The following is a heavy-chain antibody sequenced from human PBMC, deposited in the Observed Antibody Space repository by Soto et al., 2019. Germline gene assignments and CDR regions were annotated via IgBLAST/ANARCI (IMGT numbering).Heavy chain of an antibody. V-gene: IGHV1-69*01. J-gene: IGHJ6*02. D-gene: IGHD2-15*01. CDR1: GGTFSSYA. CDR3: ARDRSGYCSGGSCYSDYYYGMDV. Sequence: QVQLVQSGAEVKKPGSSVKVSCKASGGTFSSYAISWVRQAPGQGLEWMGGIIPIFGTANYAQNFQGRVTITADESTSTAYMELSSLRSEDTAVYYCARDRSGYCSGGSCYSDYYYGMDVWGQGTTVTVSS. CDR2: IIPIFGTA.